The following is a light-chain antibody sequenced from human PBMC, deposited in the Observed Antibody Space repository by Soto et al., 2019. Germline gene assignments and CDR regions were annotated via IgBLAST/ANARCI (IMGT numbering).Light chain of an antibody. J-gene: IGKJ2*01. Sequence: DIQMTQSPSTLSASVGDSVTITCRASQKISTYLSWFKQRPGRAPDLLIFAASILHSGVPSRFSGSGSATHFTLTITGRQPEDFETYYCQQTDSSPYTFGQGTKLEI. V-gene: IGKV1-39*01. CDR2: AAS. CDR1: QKISTY. CDR3: QQTDSSPYT.